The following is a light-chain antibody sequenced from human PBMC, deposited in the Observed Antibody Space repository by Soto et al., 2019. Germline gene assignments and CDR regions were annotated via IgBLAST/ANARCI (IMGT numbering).Light chain of an antibody. J-gene: IGLJ1*01. Sequence: QSVLTQPASVSGSPGQSITISCTGTSSDVGGYNLVSWFQQHPGKAPKLIIYEVSKRPSGLSNRFSGSKSGNTASLTISGLQAEDEADYYCCSYAGGSTSNYVFGTGTKVTVL. V-gene: IGLV2-23*02. CDR2: EVS. CDR3: CSYAGGSTSNYV. CDR1: SSDVGGYNL.